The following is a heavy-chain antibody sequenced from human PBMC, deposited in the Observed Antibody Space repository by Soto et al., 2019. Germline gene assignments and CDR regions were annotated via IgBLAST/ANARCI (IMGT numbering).Heavy chain of an antibody. CDR2: ISSTTNYI. J-gene: IGHJ4*02. Sequence: PGGSLRLSCASSGFPFTRYSMNLVRPAPGKGLEWVSSISSTTNYIYYGDSMKGRFTISRDNAKNSLYLEMNSLRAEDTAVYYCARESEDLTSNFDYWGQGTLVTVSS. CDR1: GFPFTRYS. V-gene: IGHV3-21*06. CDR3: ARESEDLTSNFDY.